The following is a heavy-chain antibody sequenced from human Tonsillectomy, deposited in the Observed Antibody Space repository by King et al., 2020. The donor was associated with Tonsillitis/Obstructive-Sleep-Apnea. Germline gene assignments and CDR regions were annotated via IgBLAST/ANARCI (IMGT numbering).Heavy chain of an antibody. CDR3: ARDRGKSTDAFDI. J-gene: IGHJ3*02. D-gene: IGHD4-23*01. CDR2: ISSSSIFI. V-gene: IGHV3-21*01. CDR1: GFTFSSYS. Sequence: VQLVESGGGLVKPGGSLRLSCAASGFTFSSYSMNWVRQAPGKGLEWVSSISSSSIFIYYADSGKGRFTISRDNAKNSRYLQMNSLRAEDTAVYYCARDRGKSTDAFDIWGQGTMVTVSS.